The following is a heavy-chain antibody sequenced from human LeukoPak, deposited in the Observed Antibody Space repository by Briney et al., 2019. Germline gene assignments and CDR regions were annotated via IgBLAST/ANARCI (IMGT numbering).Heavy chain of an antibody. V-gene: IGHV3-9*01. D-gene: IGHD5-12*01. CDR3: ARVVKPLRDGYNSVSDY. CDR2: VNWNSGSI. Sequence: GGSLRLSCAASGFTFDDYAMHWVRQAPGKGLEWVSGVNWNSGSIGYADSVKGRFTISRDNSKNTLYLQMNSLRAEDTAVYYCARVVKPLRDGYNSVSDYWGQGTLVTVSS. CDR1: GFTFDDYA. J-gene: IGHJ4*02.